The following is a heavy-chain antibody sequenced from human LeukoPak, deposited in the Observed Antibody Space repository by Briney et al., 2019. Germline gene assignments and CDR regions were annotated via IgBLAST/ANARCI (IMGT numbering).Heavy chain of an antibody. CDR2: ISFDGSNK. D-gene: IGHD3-22*01. V-gene: IGHV3-30-3*02. J-gene: IGHJ1*01. CDR1: GFTFSSYV. CDR3: AKPYYDSSGYYYYNLGYFQH. Sequence: PGRSLRLSCVASGFTFSSYVMHWVRQAPGKGLEWVAVISFDGSNKYYADYVKGRFTISRDNSKNTLYLQMNSLRAEDTAVYYCAKPYYDSSGYYYYNLGYFQHWGQGTLVTVSS.